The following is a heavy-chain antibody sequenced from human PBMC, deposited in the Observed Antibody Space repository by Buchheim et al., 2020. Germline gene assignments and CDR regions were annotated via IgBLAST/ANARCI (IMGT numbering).Heavy chain of an antibody. Sequence: QVHLVQSGPEVKKSGSSVKVSCKASGGALSGYGFSWVRQAPGQGLEWMGGIIPMSGTSTYAERFQGRVTIIEGKSTNTGYMELGSLRSEDTAVYFCARIYCSSSSCAGYFDSWGQGT. D-gene: IGHD6-13*01. CDR2: IIPMSGTS. CDR1: GGALSGYG. J-gene: IGHJ4*02. CDR3: ARIYCSSSSCAGYFDS. V-gene: IGHV1-69*06.